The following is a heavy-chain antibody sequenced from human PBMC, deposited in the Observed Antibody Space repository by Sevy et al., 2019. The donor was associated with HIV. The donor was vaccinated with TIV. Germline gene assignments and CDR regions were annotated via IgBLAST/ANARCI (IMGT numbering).Heavy chain of an antibody. CDR1: GFTFSSYS. CDR3: ARGVPLLGYCSSTSCPGYYYGMDV. CDR2: ISSSSSYI. D-gene: IGHD2-2*01. Sequence: GGSLRLSCAASGFTFSSYSMNWVRQAPGKGLEWVSSISSSSSYIYYADSVKGRFTISRDNAKNSLYLQMNSLRAEVMAVDYCARGVPLLGYCSSTSCPGYYYGMDVWGQGTTVTVSS. V-gene: IGHV3-21*01. J-gene: IGHJ6*02.